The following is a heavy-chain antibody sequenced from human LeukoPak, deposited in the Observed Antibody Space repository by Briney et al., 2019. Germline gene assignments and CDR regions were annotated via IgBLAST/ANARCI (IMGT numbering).Heavy chain of an antibody. D-gene: IGHD5-12*01. J-gene: IGHJ4*02. CDR2: ISSSSSTI. Sequence: PGGSLRLSCAASGFTFSRYSMNWVRQAPGKGLEWVSFISSSSSTIYYADSVKGRFTISRDTAKNSLYLQMNSLRAEDTAVYFCARTHSGYDPPDYWGQGTLVTVSS. CDR3: ARTHSGYDPPDY. V-gene: IGHV3-48*01. CDR1: GFTFSRYS.